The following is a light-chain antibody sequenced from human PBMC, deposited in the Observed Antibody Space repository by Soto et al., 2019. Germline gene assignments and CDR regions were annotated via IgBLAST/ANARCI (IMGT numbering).Light chain of an antibody. CDR1: SSNIGKNA. CDR2: YDV. Sequence: QSVLTQPPSVSEAPRQRVTISCSGSSSNIGKNAVNWYQQLPGKAPKLLIYYDVLLPSGVSDRFSGSKSGTSASLAISGLQSEDEADYYCAAWDDSLNGPVFGGGTKLTVL. CDR3: AAWDDSLNGPV. J-gene: IGLJ2*01. V-gene: IGLV1-36*01.